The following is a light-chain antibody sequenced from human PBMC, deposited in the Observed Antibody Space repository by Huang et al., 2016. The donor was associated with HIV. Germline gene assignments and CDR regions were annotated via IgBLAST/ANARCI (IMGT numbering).Light chain of an antibody. CDR3: QQYDYWPPVT. CDR1: QSIKSN. Sequence: IVMTQSPVTLSVSPGERAALSCRAGQSIKSNLPWYQQKPGQAPRLLIYGASTRATGVPARFSGSGSGTEFTLTINNLQSDDFAVYYCQQYDYWPPVTFGQGTKV. CDR2: GAS. V-gene: IGKV3-15*01. J-gene: IGKJ1*01.